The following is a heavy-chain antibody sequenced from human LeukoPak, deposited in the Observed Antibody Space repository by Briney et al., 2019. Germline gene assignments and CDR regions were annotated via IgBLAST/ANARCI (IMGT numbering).Heavy chain of an antibody. CDR3: ARGTAMVTGWFDP. Sequence: PGGSLRLSCAASGFTFSSYAMSWVRQAPGKGLEWVSGISWNSGSIGYADSVKGRFTISRDNAKNSLYLQMNSLRAEDMALYYCARGTAMVTGWFDPWGQGTLVTVSS. D-gene: IGHD5-18*01. J-gene: IGHJ5*02. CDR1: GFTFSSYA. CDR2: ISWNSGSI. V-gene: IGHV3-9*03.